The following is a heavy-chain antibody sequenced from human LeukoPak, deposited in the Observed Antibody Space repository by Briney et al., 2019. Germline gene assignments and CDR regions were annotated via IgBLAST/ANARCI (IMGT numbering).Heavy chain of an antibody. V-gene: IGHV4-59*12. CDR1: GGSISSYY. CDR3: ACHSGWSGPSE. CDR2: FHERVST. Sequence: SETLSLTCTVSGGSISSYYWSWVRQPPGKGLEYIGEFHERVSTNYNPSFESRLAIPVDKSKNQFSLKLYSVTAADTAVYYCACHSGWSGPSEWGQGTLVTVSS. D-gene: IGHD6-19*01. J-gene: IGHJ4*02.